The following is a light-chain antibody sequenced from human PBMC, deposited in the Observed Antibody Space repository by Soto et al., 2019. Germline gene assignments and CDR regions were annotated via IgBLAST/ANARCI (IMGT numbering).Light chain of an antibody. J-gene: IGLJ3*02. CDR2: EVS. Sequence: QSALTQPASVSGSPGQSITISCTGTSSDLGAYNYVSWYQQHPGKAPKLIIYEVSNRPSGVSNRFSGSKSDNTASLTISGLQTEDEADYYCSSYTSTSSWVFGGWTKLTVL. V-gene: IGLV2-14*01. CDR1: SSDLGAYNY. CDR3: SSYTSTSSWV.